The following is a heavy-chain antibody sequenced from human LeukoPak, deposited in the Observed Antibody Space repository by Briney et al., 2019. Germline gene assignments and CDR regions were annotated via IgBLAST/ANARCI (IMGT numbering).Heavy chain of an antibody. CDR1: GYTFTDCH. CDR2: INPNSGGT. J-gene: IGHJ4*02. V-gene: IGHV1-2*02. CDR3: ARESARKYYFDY. Sequence: ASVKVSCKASGYTFTDCHMHWVRQAPGQGLEWMGWINPNSGGTNYAQKFQGRVTMTRDTSITSASTELSSLKSDDTAMYYCARESARKYYFDYWGQGTLVTVSS.